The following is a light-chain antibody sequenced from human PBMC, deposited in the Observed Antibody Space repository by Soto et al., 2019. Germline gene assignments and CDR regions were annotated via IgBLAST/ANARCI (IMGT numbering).Light chain of an antibody. CDR3: QQGYTSPDT. J-gene: IGKJ5*01. CDR1: QSIGKF. Sequence: DIQLTQSPSALSAFVGDGVTIACRASQSIGKFLNWYQHDPGKPPKLLIFGASTLQSGVPLRFSGSGSGTHFTLTIDSLQPEDFTTYYCQQGYTSPDTFGQGTRLEIK. V-gene: IGKV1-39*01. CDR2: GAS.